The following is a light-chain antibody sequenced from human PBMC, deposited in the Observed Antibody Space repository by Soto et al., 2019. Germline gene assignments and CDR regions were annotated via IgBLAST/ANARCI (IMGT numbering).Light chain of an antibody. CDR2: GAS. J-gene: IGKJ1*01. Sequence: DIQMTQSPSSLSASVGDRVTLTCRASQSISSFLNWYQQKPGKAPNVLIYGASTLQTGVTSRFSGSGSGTDFTLTISSLQPEASATYSSEQSHSAWTFGQGTKVAI. CDR3: EQSHSAWT. V-gene: IGKV1-39*01. CDR1: QSISSF.